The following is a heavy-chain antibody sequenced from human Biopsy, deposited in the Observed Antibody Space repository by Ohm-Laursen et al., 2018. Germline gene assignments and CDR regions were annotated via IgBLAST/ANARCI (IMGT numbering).Heavy chain of an antibody. CDR3: ARGMRSSGWPYFDS. V-gene: IGHV4-61*09. CDR2: IHARGS. D-gene: IGHD6-19*01. CDR1: GFSISSGSFY. J-gene: IGHJ4*02. Sequence: SQTLSLTCTVSGFSISSGSFYWTWLRQPPGQGLDYLGNIHARGSTANYNPSLESGVTMSVDMPKNQISPKLSSVTAADTSIYYCARGMRSSGWPYFDSWGQGTLVTVSS.